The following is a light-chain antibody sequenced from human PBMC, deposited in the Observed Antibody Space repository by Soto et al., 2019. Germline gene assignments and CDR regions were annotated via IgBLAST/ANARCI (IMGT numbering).Light chain of an antibody. Sequence: DIQMTQSPSTLSASVGDRVTITCRASQSISSWLVWYQQKPGKAPKLLIYKASSLESGVLSRFSGSGSGTECPVTICSLQPDYFTTYYCPRYKSYDGTFGQRTKVEIK. CDR1: QSISSW. J-gene: IGKJ1*01. CDR2: KAS. CDR3: PRYKSYDGT. V-gene: IGKV1-5*03.